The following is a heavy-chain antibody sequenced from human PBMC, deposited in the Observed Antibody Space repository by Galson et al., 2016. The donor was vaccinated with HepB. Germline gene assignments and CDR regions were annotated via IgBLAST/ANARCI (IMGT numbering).Heavy chain of an antibody. Sequence: TLSLTCNVSDDSSNSGSYYWSWIRQPAGKGLEWIGRIHISGSTNYNSSLRSRVALSIETSKNQFSLKLSSVTAADTAVYYCARASAEWFPISFYFNLWGQGTLVTVSS. V-gene: IGHV4-61*02. D-gene: IGHD3-3*01. CDR1: DDSSNSGSYY. J-gene: IGHJ4*02. CDR2: IHISGST. CDR3: ARASAEWFPISFYFNL.